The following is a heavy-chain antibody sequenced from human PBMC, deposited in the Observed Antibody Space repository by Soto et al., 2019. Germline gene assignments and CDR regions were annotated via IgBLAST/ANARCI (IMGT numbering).Heavy chain of an antibody. J-gene: IGHJ5*02. D-gene: IGHD1-26*01. CDR3: GRDLPNSIVGARRENWFDP. V-gene: IGHV1-2*02. CDR2: IGPESGAT. CDR1: GYTFTGHY. Sequence: GASVKVSCKASGYTFTGHYIHWVRQAPEQGPEWMGEIGPESGATRYAQKFQGRVTMTMDMSITTVYMELSNLSPDDTAVYYCGRDLPNSIVGARRENWFDPWGQGTLVTVSS.